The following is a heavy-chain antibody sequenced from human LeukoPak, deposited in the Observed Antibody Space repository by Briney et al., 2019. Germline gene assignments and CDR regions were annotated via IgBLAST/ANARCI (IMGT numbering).Heavy chain of an antibody. CDR2: ISSSGSTI. Sequence: GGSLRLSCAASGFTFSSYEMNWVRQAPGKGLEWVSISSSGSTIYYADSVKGRFTISRDNAKNSLYLQMNSLRAEDTAVYYCARDPGGGSPSMDVWGKGTTVTISS. CDR1: GFTFSSYE. CDR3: ARDPGGGSPSMDV. D-gene: IGHD1-26*01. J-gene: IGHJ6*03. V-gene: IGHV3-48*03.